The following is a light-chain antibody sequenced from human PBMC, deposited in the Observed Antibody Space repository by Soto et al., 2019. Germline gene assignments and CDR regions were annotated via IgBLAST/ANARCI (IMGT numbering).Light chain of an antibody. CDR1: QSVFKGSNNQDC. CDR3: QQCSRPPFFP. J-gene: IGKJ2*01. CDR2: WAS. Sequence: DIVMTPSPDSLAVSLGERATINCKSSQSVFKGSNNQDCLAWYQQNPGQPPKLLLYWASTRESGVPDRFSGSGSGTDVTRTISSRQAEDVAREYWQQCSRPPFFPFGQGTKGEIK. V-gene: IGKV4-1*01.